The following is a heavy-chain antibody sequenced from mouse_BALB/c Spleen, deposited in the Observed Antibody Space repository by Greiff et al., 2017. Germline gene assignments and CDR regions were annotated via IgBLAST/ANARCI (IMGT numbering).Heavy chain of an antibody. Sequence: EVQLVESGGGLVKPGGSLKLSCAASGFTFSSYAMSWVRQTPEKRLEWVATISSGGSYTYYPDSVKGRFTISRDNAKNTLYLQMTSLRSEDTAMYYCARNDYEGGFYAMDYWGQGTSVTVSS. CDR1: GFTFSSYA. V-gene: IGHV5-9-3*01. D-gene: IGHD2-4*01. CDR3: ARNDYEGGFYAMDY. CDR2: ISSGGSYT. J-gene: IGHJ4*01.